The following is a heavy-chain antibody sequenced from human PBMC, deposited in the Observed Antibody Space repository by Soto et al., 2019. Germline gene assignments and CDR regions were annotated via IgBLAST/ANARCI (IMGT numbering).Heavy chain of an antibody. D-gene: IGHD5-12*01. CDR3: ARGVATIYYYYYGMDV. CDR1: GYTFTSYD. J-gene: IGHJ6*02. V-gene: IGHV1-8*01. Sequence: ASVKVSCKASGYTFTSYDINWLRQATGQGLEWMGWMNPNSGNTGYAQKFQGRVTMTRNTSISTAYMELSSLRSEDTAVYYCARGVATIYYYYYGMDVWGQGTTVTVSS. CDR2: MNPNSGNT.